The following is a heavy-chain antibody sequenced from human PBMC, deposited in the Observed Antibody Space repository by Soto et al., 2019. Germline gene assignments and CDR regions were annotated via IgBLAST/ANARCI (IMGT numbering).Heavy chain of an antibody. V-gene: IGHV1-69*12. J-gene: IGHJ6*02. D-gene: IGHD5-18*01. CDR2: IIPIFGTA. CDR1: GGTFSSYA. CDR3: AGGIAMATDYYYYGMDV. Sequence: QVQLVQSGAEVKKPGSSVKVSCKASGGTFSSYAISWVRQAPGQGLEWMGGIIPIFGTANYAQKFQGRVTITADDSTSTADMEVSSLGSEATAVYYGAGGIAMATDYYYYGMDVWGQGTTVTVSS.